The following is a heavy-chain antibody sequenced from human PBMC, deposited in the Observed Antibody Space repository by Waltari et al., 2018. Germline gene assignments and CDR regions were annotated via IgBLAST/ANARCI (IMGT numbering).Heavy chain of an antibody. Sequence: QVQLVQSGAEVKKPGASVKVSCKASGYTFTGYYMHWVRQAPGQGLEWMGRINPNSGGTNYAQKCQGRVTMTRDTSISTAYMELSRLRSDDTAVYYCARDRTVVKRKRKSDDAFDIWGQGTMVTVSS. CDR3: ARDRTVVKRKRKSDDAFDI. D-gene: IGHD2-15*01. J-gene: IGHJ3*02. V-gene: IGHV1-2*06. CDR2: INPNSGGT. CDR1: GYTFTGYY.